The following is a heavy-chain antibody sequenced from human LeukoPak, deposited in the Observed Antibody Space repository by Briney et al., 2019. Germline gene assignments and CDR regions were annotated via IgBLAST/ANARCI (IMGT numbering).Heavy chain of an antibody. D-gene: IGHD6-13*01. CDR3: ARDPGYSSPFDP. V-gene: IGHV3-21*01. Sequence: PGGSLRPSCAASGFTFSSYSMNWVRQAPGKGLEWVSSISSSSSYIYYADSVKGRFTISRDNAKNSLYLQMNSLRAEDTAVYYCARDPGYSSPFDPWGQGTLVTVSS. CDR1: GFTFSSYS. CDR2: ISSSSSYI. J-gene: IGHJ5*02.